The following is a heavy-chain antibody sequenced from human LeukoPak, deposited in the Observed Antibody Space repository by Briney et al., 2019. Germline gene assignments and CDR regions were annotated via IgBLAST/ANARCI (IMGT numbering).Heavy chain of an antibody. D-gene: IGHD2-2*01. Sequence: GGSLRLLCAASGFIFSSRWMSWARQAPGEGRVWVVNIKQDGSEKYLVDSVKGRFTSSRDNAKNPLYLQMNNLRGEDTAVYYCARGRRVPAAMGNWFDPWGQGTRVTVSS. CDR3: ARGRRVPAAMGNWFDP. V-gene: IGHV3-7*01. CDR2: IKQDGSEK. J-gene: IGHJ5*02. CDR1: GFIFSSRW.